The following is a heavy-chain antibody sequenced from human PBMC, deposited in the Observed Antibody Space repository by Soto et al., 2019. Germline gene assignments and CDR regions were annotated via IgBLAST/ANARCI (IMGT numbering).Heavy chain of an antibody. J-gene: IGHJ5*01. D-gene: IGHD2-15*01. CDR3: ARGRYCLTGRCFPNWFDS. V-gene: IGHV4-30-4*01. CDR2: IYKSTTT. CDR1: GGSISSGDYY. Sequence: SATLSLTCTVSGGSISSGDYYWAWIRQPPGQALEYIGYIYKSTTTYYNPSFESRVAISLDTSKSQFSLTVTSVTAADTAVYFCARGRYCLTGRCFPNWFDSWGQGTLVTVSS.